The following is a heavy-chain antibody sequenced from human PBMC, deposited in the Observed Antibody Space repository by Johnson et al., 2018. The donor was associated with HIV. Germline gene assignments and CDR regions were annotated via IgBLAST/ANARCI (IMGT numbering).Heavy chain of an antibody. CDR1: GFTFSSYG. Sequence: QVQLVESGGGVVQPGGSLRLSCAASGFTFSSYGMHWVRQAPGKGLEWVAFIDTAGSTYDADSVKGRFTVSRDNSKNTLYLQINSLRAEATAVYYCARAGSSSDDAVDIWGQGTMVTVSS. V-gene: IGHV3-NL1*01. J-gene: IGHJ3*02. CDR3: ARAGSSSDDAVDI. D-gene: IGHD6-6*01. CDR2: IDTAGST.